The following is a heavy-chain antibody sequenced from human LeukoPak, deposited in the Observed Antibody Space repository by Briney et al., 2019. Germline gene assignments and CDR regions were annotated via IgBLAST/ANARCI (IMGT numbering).Heavy chain of an antibody. D-gene: IGHD5-24*01. CDR2: VDPEDGET. CDR1: GYTFTDYY. V-gene: IGHV1-69-2*01. J-gene: IGHJ6*03. CDR3: ATLEMATIGYYYYYMDV. Sequence: GASVKVSCKASGYTFTDYYMHWVQQAPGKGLEWMGRVDPEDGETIYAEKFQGRVTITADTSTDTAYMELSSLRSEDTAVYYCATLEMATIGYYYYYMDVWGKGTTVTVSS.